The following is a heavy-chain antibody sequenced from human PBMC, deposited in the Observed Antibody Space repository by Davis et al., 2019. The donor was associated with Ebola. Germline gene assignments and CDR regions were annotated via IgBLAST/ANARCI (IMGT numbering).Heavy chain of an antibody. V-gene: IGHV4-59*08. D-gene: IGHD2-8*01. Sequence: MPSETLSLTCTVSGCSISSYYWSWIRQPPGKGLEWIGYIYYSGSTNYNPSLKSRVTISVDTSKNQFSLKLSSVTAADTAVYYCARHHRYCTNGVCSEYFDYWGQGTLVTVSS. CDR1: GCSISSYY. J-gene: IGHJ4*02. CDR2: IYYSGST. CDR3: ARHHRYCTNGVCSEYFDY.